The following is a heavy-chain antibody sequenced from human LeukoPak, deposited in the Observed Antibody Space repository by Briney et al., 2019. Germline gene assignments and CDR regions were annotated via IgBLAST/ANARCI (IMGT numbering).Heavy chain of an antibody. V-gene: IGHV1-24*01. Sequence: ASVKVSCKVSGYTLTELSMHWVRQAPGKGLEWIGGFDPEDGETIYAQKFQGRVTMTEDTSTDTAYMELSSLRSEDTAVYYCATHIAVAGLPFDYWGQGTLVTVSS. CDR2: FDPEDGET. J-gene: IGHJ4*02. CDR3: ATHIAVAGLPFDY. D-gene: IGHD6-19*01. CDR1: GYTLTELS.